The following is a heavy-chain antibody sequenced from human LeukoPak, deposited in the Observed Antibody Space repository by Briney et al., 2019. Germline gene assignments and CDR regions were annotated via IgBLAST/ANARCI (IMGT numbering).Heavy chain of an antibody. Sequence: ASVKVSCKASGYTFTSYGISWVRQASGQGLEWMGWISAYNGNTNYAQKFQGRVTITRNTSISTAYMELSSLRSEDTAVYYCARLSLSCSSTSCYEWFDPWGQGTLVTVSS. CDR2: ISAYNGNT. CDR3: ARLSLSCSSTSCYEWFDP. V-gene: IGHV1-18*01. J-gene: IGHJ5*02. D-gene: IGHD2-2*01. CDR1: GYTFTSYG.